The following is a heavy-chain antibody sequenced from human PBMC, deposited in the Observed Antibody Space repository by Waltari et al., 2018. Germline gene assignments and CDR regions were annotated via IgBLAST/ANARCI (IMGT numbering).Heavy chain of an antibody. CDR1: GGSISSGSYY. J-gene: IGHJ6*03. V-gene: IGHV4-61*02. Sequence: QVQLQESGPGLVKPSQTLSLTCTVSGGSISSGSYYWSWIRQPAGKGLEWIGRIYTSGSTNYNPSLKSRVTISVDTSKNQFSLKLSSVTAADTAVYYCAIKIARGYYYMDVWGKGTTVTVSS. CDR3: AIKIARGYYYMDV. D-gene: IGHD6-13*01. CDR2: IYTSGST.